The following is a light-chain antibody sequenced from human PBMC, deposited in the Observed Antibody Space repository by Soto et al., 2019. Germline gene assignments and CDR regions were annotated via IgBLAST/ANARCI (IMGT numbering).Light chain of an antibody. Sequence: DIQMTQSPSSLSACVGDRVTITCRASQSISSYLNWYQQKPGKAPKLLIYAASSLQSGVPSRFSGSVSGTDFTLTISSLQPEDFATYYCQQSYSTPRTLGQGTKVDIK. J-gene: IGKJ1*01. V-gene: IGKV1-39*01. CDR1: QSISSY. CDR2: AAS. CDR3: QQSYSTPRT.